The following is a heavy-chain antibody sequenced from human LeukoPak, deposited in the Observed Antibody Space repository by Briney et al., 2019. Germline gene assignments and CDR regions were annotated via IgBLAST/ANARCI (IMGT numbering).Heavy chain of an antibody. J-gene: IGHJ4*02. D-gene: IGHD5-24*01. V-gene: IGHV4-59*01. Sequence: PSETLSLTCTVSGGSISNYYWSWIRQPPGRGLEWIGYIYYSGSTNYNPSLKSRVTISVDTSKNQFSLKLSSVTAADTAVYYCASNLHRDGSQDHWGQGTLVTVSS. CDR1: GGSISNYY. CDR3: ASNLHRDGSQDH. CDR2: IYYSGST.